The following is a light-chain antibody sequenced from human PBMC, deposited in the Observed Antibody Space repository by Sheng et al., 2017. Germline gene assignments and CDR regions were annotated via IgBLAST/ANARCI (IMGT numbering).Light chain of an antibody. V-gene: IGKV6-21*01. J-gene: IGKJ2*01. CDR1: QTIYSS. Sequence: EIVLTQSPDFQSVTPKETVTITCRASQTIYSSLHWYQQKRDQSPKLLIKYASQSLSGVPSRFSGSGSGTDFTLTINGLEAEDAATYYCQQSSSPPYTFGQGTKLEIK. CDR2: YAS. CDR3: QQSSSPPYT.